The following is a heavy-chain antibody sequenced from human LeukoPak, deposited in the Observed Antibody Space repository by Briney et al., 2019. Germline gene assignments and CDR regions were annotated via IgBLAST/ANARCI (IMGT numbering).Heavy chain of an antibody. V-gene: IGHV3-30*02. Sequence: GGSLRLSCAASGFTFSSYAMHWVRQAPGKGLEWVAFIRYDGSYKYYADSVKGRFTISRDNSKNTLYLQMNSLRAEDTAVYSCARGDYGDYWNYYYMDVWGKGTTVTVSS. D-gene: IGHD4-17*01. CDR1: GFTFSSYA. J-gene: IGHJ6*03. CDR3: ARGDYGDYWNYYYMDV. CDR2: IRYDGSYK.